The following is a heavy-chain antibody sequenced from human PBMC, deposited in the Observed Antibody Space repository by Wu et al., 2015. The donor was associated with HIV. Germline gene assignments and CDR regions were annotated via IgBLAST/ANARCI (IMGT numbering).Heavy chain of an antibody. CDR3: VRGGIRGRTRSLSTYYYMDV. J-gene: IGHJ6*03. D-gene: IGHD2-2*01. V-gene: IGHV1-8*03. CDR1: GYTFTGDD. Sequence: QVQLVQSGAEVKKPGASVKVSCKASGYTFTGDDINWVRQATGQGLEWMGWMNPNSGNTGYAQKFQGRVTLTRNTSINTAYMELTSLRSADTAVYYCVRGGIRGRTRSLSTYYYMDVVGTKGPRSPSP. CDR2: MNPNSGNT.